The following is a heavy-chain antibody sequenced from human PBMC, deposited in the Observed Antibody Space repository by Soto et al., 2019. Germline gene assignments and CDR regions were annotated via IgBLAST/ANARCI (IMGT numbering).Heavy chain of an antibody. Sequence: PGGSLRLSCAASGFTFSNAWMDWVRQAPGKGLEWVGRIKSRSDGGTTDYAAPVKGRFTISRDDSKDTLWLQMNSLKTEDTAVYYCTTNFYSDHGMDVWGQGTTVTSP. CDR3: TTNFYSDHGMDV. CDR2: IKSRSDGGTT. CDR1: GFTFSNAW. D-gene: IGHD4-17*01. V-gene: IGHV3-15*07. J-gene: IGHJ6*02.